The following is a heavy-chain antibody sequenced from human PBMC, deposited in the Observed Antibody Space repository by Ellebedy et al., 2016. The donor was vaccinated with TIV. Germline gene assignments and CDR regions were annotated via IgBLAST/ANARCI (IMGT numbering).Heavy chain of an antibody. Sequence: SETLSLXXTVSGGSISSSSYYWGWTRQPPGKGLEWIGSIYYSGSTYYNPSLKSRVTISVDTSKNQFSLKLSSVTAADTAVYYCARIVGATDYWGQGTLVTVSS. V-gene: IGHV4-39*01. CDR1: GGSISSSSYY. D-gene: IGHD1-26*01. CDR2: IYYSGST. CDR3: ARIVGATDY. J-gene: IGHJ4*02.